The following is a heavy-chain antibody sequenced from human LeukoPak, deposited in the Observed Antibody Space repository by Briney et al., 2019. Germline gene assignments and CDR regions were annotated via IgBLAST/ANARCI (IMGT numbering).Heavy chain of an antibody. V-gene: IGHV3-23*02. J-gene: IGHJ6*03. D-gene: IGHD2-2*01. Sequence: GGSLRLSCAVSGFTFSNHAMSWVRQAPGKGLEWVSAFSGDHGSTYCGDSVKGRFTVSRDKSKNTLYLQMNSLRAEDTAVYYCASSRGGYCSSTTCLYYYYYYMDVWGKGTTVTVSS. CDR3: ASSRGGYCSSTTCLYYYYYYMDV. CDR1: GFTFSNHA. CDR2: FSGDHGST.